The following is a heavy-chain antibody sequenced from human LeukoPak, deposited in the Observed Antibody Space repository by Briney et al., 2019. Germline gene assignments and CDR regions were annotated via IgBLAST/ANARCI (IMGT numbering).Heavy chain of an antibody. CDR2: ISVDGGRT. CDR1: GFSFSTYT. J-gene: IGHJ4*02. Sequence: PGGSLRLSCATSGFSFSTYTMSWVRQAPGKGLEWISSISVDGGRTTYADSVQGRFTISRDNSKNTLYLQMNSLRVDDTAVYYCAPIGGWGTYSLDHWGQGPLVTVSS. V-gene: IGHV3-23*01. CDR3: APIGGWGTYSLDH. D-gene: IGHD1-26*01.